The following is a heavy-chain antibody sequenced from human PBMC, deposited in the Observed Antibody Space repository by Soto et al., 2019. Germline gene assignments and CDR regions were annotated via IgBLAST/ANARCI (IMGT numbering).Heavy chain of an antibody. CDR2: ISGSGGST. CDR3: AQGYCSGGSCYSGY. Sequence: EVQLLASGGGLVQPGGSLRLSCAASGFTFSSYAMSWVRQAPGKGLEWVSAISGSGGSTYYADSVKGRFTISRDNSKNTLYLQMNSLRAEDTAVYYCAQGYCSGGSCYSGYWGQGTLVTVSS. D-gene: IGHD2-15*01. CDR1: GFTFSSYA. V-gene: IGHV3-23*01. J-gene: IGHJ4*02.